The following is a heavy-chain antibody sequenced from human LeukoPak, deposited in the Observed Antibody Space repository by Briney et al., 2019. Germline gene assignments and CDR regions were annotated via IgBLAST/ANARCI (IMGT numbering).Heavy chain of an antibody. D-gene: IGHD4-23*01. J-gene: IGHJ4*02. CDR1: GFTFSSYS. V-gene: IGHV3-21*01. CDR3: ARGEGDYGGNFVGDY. CDR2: ISSSSNYI. Sequence: PGGSLRLSCAASGFTFSSYSMNWVRQAPGKGLEWVSSISSSSNYIFYADSVKGRFTISRDNAKNSLSLQMNSLRADDTAVYYCARGEGDYGGNFVGDYWGQGTLVTVSS.